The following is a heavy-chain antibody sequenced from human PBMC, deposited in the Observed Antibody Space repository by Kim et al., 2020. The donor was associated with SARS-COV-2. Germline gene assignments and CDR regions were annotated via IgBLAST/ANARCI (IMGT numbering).Heavy chain of an antibody. CDR1: GFTFSSYG. J-gene: IGHJ4*02. Sequence: GGSLRLSCAASGFTFSSYGMHWVRQAPGKGLEWVAVISYDGSNKYYADSVKGRFTISRDNSKNTLYLQMNSLRAEDTAVYYCAKGVWQGHGGYFDYWGQGTLVTVSS. CDR2: ISYDGSNK. D-gene: IGHD3-16*01. CDR3: AKGVWQGHGGYFDY. V-gene: IGHV3-30*18.